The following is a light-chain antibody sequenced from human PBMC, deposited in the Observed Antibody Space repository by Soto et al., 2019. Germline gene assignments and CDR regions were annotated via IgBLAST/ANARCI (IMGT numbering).Light chain of an antibody. CDR3: EAYNCAPLT. V-gene: IGKV1-27*01. Sequence: DVQMTQSPSSLSAFVGDRVTITFRASQGIAPYLAWFQQKPGKVPKLLIYATSTLQSGVPSRFGVSGSGTDFTFAINSLQPEYGGKDYCEAYNCAPLTLGGGTKVEIK. CDR2: ATS. CDR1: QGIAPY. J-gene: IGKJ4*01.